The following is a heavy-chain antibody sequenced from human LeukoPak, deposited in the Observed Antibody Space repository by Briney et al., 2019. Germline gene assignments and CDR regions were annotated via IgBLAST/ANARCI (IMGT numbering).Heavy chain of an antibody. J-gene: IGHJ4*02. D-gene: IGHD5-12*01. CDR3: ARAASDGGHVALYYFDC. CDR1: GYTFTGYY. CDR2: INPNSGGT. V-gene: IGHV1-2*02. Sequence: ASVTVSCKASGYTFTGYYMHWVRQAPGQGLAWMGWINPNSGGTNYAQKFQGRVTMTRDTSISTAYMELSRLRSDDTAVYYCARAASDGGHVALYYFDCWGQGTLVTVSS.